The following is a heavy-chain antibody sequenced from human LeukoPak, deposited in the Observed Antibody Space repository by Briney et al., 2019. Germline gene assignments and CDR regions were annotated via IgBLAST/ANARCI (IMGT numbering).Heavy chain of an antibody. CDR3: AREEDYSYGMDV. CDR1: GYTFTGYY. V-gene: IGHV1-69*13. J-gene: IGHJ6*02. Sequence: ASVKVSCKASGYTFTGYYMHWVRQAPGQGLEWMGGIIPVFGTANYAQKFQGRVTITADESTSTAYMELSSLRSEDTAVYYCAREEDYSYGMDVWGQGTTVTVSS. CDR2: IIPVFGTA.